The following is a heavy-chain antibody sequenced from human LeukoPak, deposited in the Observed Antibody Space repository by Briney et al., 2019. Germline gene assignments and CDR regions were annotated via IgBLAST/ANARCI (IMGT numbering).Heavy chain of an antibody. V-gene: IGHV4-34*01. Sequence: SETLSLTCAVYGGSFSGYYWSWIRQPPGKGLEWIGEINHSGSTNYNPSLKSRVTISVDTSKNQFSLKLSSVTAADTAVYYCASSGYSYGLVGDAFDIWGQGTMVTVSS. CDR1: GGSFSGYY. J-gene: IGHJ3*02. CDR2: INHSGST. CDR3: ASSGYSYGLVGDAFDI. D-gene: IGHD5-18*01.